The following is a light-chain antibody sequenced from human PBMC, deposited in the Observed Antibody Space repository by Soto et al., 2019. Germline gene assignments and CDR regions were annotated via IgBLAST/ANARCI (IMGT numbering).Light chain of an antibody. V-gene: IGKV1-5*03. CDR3: QQYNSYSRT. CDR2: EAS. J-gene: IGKJ1*01. Sequence: DIHMTQSPSTLSASVGDIVTINFRASQNINSWLAWYQQKPGKAPKLLIYEASSLEKGVPARFGGSGSGTEFTLTISSLQPDDFATYYCQQYNSYSRTFGQGTKVDIK. CDR1: QNINSW.